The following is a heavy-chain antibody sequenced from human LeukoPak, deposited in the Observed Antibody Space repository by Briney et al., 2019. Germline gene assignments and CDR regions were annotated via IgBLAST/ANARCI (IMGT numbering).Heavy chain of an antibody. CDR3: ARSAVGYSYGPFDY. Sequence: SETLSLTCAVYGGSFSGYYWSWIRQPPGKGLEWIGYIYYSGSTNYNPSLKSRVTISVDTSKNQFSLKLSSVTAADTAVYYCARSAVGYSYGPFDYWGQGTLVTVSS. V-gene: IGHV4-59*01. CDR1: GGSFSGYY. J-gene: IGHJ4*02. D-gene: IGHD5-18*01. CDR2: IYYSGST.